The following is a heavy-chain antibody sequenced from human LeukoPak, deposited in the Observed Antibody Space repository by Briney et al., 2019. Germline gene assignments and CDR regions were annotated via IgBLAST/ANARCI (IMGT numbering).Heavy chain of an antibody. CDR3: ARVEWGYGDYESY. D-gene: IGHD4-17*01. V-gene: IGHV3-7*01. CDR1: GFTFRTYW. J-gene: IGHJ4*02. Sequence: GGSLRLSCAASGFTFRTYWMSWVRQAPGKGLEWVANIKQDGSEKYYVDSVKGRVTISRDNAKNSLYLRMNSLRAEDTAVYYCARVEWGYGDYESYWGQGTLVTVSS. CDR2: IKQDGSEK.